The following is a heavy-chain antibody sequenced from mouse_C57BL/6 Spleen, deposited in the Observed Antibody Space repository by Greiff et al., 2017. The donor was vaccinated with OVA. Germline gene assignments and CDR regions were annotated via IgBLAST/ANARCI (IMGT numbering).Heavy chain of an antibody. CDR3: ATMGDYDDYFDY. CDR1: GYTFPSSG. J-gene: IGHJ2*01. Sequence: VQLQQSGAELARPGASVTLSCKASGYTFPSSGIRWVKQSTGQGLEWIGEIYPRSGNTYYNEKFKGKATLTADKSSSTAYMELRSLTSEDSAVYFCATMGDYDDYFDYWGQGTTLTVSS. V-gene: IGHV1-81*01. D-gene: IGHD2-4*01. CDR2: IYPRSGNT.